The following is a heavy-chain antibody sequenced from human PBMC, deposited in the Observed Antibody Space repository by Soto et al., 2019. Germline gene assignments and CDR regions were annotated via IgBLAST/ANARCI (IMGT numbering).Heavy chain of an antibody. CDR2: ISSSSSYI. D-gene: IGHD5-12*01. CDR3: ARGRVVGYSGYQYYFDY. Sequence: GGSLRLSCAASGFTFSSYSMNWVRQAPGKGLEWVSSISSSSSYIYYADSVKGRFTISRDNAKNSLYLQMNSLRAEDTAVYYCARGRVVGYSGYQYYFDYWGQGTLVTVSS. CDR1: GFTFSSYS. J-gene: IGHJ4*02. V-gene: IGHV3-21*01.